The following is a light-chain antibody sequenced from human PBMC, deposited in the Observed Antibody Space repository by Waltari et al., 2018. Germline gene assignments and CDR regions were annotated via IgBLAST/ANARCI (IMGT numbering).Light chain of an antibody. CDR2: HAS. V-gene: IGKV1-12*01. J-gene: IGKJ1*01. CDR1: QEISTS. Sequence: DIQMTQSPSSVSASVGDRVTITCRASQEISTSLAWYQQKAGTAPEVLIYHASTLQTGVPSRFSGSGSGTDFTLTINSLQPEDFATYFCQQGNSFPPTFGPGTKVEI. CDR3: QQGNSFPPT.